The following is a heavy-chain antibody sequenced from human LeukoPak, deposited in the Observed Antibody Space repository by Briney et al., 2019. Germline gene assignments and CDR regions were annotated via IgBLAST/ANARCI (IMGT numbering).Heavy chain of an antibody. Sequence: GGSLRLSCAASGFTFSSYAMHWVRQAPGKGLEWVAVISYDGSNKYYADSVKGRFTISRDNSKNTLYLQMNSLRAEDTAVYYCARGGGLLWFGELFDDAFDIWGQGTMVTVSS. V-gene: IGHV3-30-3*01. CDR3: ARGGGLLWFGELFDDAFDI. D-gene: IGHD3-10*01. CDR1: GFTFSSYA. CDR2: ISYDGSNK. J-gene: IGHJ3*02.